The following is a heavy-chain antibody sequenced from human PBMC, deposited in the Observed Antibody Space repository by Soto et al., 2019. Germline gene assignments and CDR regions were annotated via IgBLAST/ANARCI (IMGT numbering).Heavy chain of an antibody. CDR2: IWYDGSNK. CDR3: ARDLWELQRSRYNWFDP. D-gene: IGHD1-26*01. J-gene: IGHJ5*02. V-gene: IGHV3-33*01. CDR1: GFTISSYG. Sequence: PWWSLRLSCAASGFTISSYGMHWGRQPPGKGLEWVEVIWYDGSNKYYADSVKGRFTISRDNSKNTPYLQMNSLRAEDTAVYYCARDLWELQRSRYNWFDPWGQGTLVTVSS.